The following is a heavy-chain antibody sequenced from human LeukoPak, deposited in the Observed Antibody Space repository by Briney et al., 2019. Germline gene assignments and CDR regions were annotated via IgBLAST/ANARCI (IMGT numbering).Heavy chain of an antibody. CDR2: IYTSGST. V-gene: IGHV4-61*02. J-gene: IGHJ4*02. CDR1: GGSISSGSYY. CDR3: ARDWDY. Sequence: PSETLSLTCTVSGGSISSGSYYWSWIRQPAGKGLEWIGRIYTSGSTNYNPSLKSRVTISVDTSKNQFSLKLSSVTAADTAVYYCARDWDYWGQGTLVTVSS.